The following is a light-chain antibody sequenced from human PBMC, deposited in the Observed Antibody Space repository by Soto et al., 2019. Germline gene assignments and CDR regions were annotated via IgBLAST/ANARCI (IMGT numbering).Light chain of an antibody. CDR1: QTVDSTY. V-gene: IGKV3-20*01. Sequence: EVVLTQSPGTLSLSPGERATLSCRGSQTVDSTYLAWYQQKPGQAPRLLIYRASSRAAGVPDRFSGSGSGTDFTLTISKLDPEDFAVYYCQQYDTSPPLYTFGQGTKLEIK. J-gene: IGKJ2*01. CDR3: QQYDTSPPLYT. CDR2: RAS.